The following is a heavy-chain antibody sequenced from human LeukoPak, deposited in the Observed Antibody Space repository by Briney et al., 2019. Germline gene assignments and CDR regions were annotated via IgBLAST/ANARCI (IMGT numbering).Heavy chain of an antibody. D-gene: IGHD6-19*01. CDR2: INPNSGGT. Sequence: ASVKVSCKASGYTFTGYYMHWVRQAPGQGLEWMGWINPNSGGTDYAQKFQGWVTMTRDTSISTAYMELSRLRSDDTAVYYCARAQWQWLDRYYFDYWGQGTLVTVSS. CDR3: ARAQWQWLDRYYFDY. CDR1: GYTFTGYY. J-gene: IGHJ4*02. V-gene: IGHV1-2*04.